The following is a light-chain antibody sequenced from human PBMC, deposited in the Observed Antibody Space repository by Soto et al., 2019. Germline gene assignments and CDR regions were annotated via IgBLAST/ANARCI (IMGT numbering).Light chain of an antibody. V-gene: IGLV2-14*01. CDR1: SSDVGGYNC. J-gene: IGLJ1*01. Sequence: QSALTQPASVSGSPGQSITISCTGTSSDVGGYNCVSWYQQHPGKAPKLMIYEVSNRPSGVSNRFSGSKSGNTASLTISGLQAEDEADYYCSSYTSSSIDYVFGTGTKVTVL. CDR3: SSYTSSSIDYV. CDR2: EVS.